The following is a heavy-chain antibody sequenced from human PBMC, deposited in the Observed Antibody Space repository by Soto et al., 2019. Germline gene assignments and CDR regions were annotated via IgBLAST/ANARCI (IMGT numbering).Heavy chain of an antibody. CDR2: ISSSGSIR. Sequence: QVQLVESGGGLVKPGGSLRLSCVASGFTFSDYYMTWIRQAPGKGLEWLSYISSSGSIRYYADSVKGRLTISRDNAKNSLFLQMNSLRAEDTALYYCARNQRYCTGGSCFYDIWGQGTMVTVSS. D-gene: IGHD2-8*02. CDR3: ARNQRYCTGGSCFYDI. J-gene: IGHJ3*02. CDR1: GFTFSDYY. V-gene: IGHV3-11*01.